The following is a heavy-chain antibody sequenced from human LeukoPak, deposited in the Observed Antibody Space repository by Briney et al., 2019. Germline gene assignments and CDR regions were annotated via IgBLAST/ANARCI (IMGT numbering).Heavy chain of an antibody. J-gene: IGHJ4*02. Sequence: SETLSLTCAVYGGSFSGYYWSWIRQPPGKGLEWIGEINHSGSTNYNPSLKSRVTISVDTAKNQFSLKLSSVTAADPAVYYCARAYSSSWHVWYYFDYWGQGTLVTVSS. D-gene: IGHD6-13*01. V-gene: IGHV4-34*01. CDR2: INHSGST. CDR1: GGSFSGYY. CDR3: ARAYSSSWHVWYYFDY.